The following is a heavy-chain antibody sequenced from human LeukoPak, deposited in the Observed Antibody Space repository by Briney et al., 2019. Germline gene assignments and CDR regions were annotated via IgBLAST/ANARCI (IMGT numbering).Heavy chain of an antibody. J-gene: IGHJ5*02. Sequence: GGSLRLSCAASGFTFSSYEMHWVRQAPGKGLEWVSYISSSGSTIYYADSVKGRFTISRDNAKNSLYLQMNSLRAEDTAVYYCARRDGRPFDPWGQGTLVTVSS. D-gene: IGHD5-24*01. CDR1: GFTFSSYE. CDR3: ARRDGRPFDP. V-gene: IGHV3-48*03. CDR2: ISSSGSTI.